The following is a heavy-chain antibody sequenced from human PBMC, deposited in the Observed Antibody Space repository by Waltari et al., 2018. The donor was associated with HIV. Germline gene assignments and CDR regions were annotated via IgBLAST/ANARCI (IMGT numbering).Heavy chain of an antibody. CDR1: GFSLSTSGVG. CDR2: IYWDDDK. J-gene: IGHJ5*02. V-gene: IGHV2-5*02. CDR3: AHTGNYGGKGGHWFDP. Sequence: QITLKESGPTLVKPTQTLTLTCTFSGFSLSTSGVGVGWIRQPPGKALELLALIYWDDDKSYSPSLKSRLTITKDTSKNQGVLTMTNMDPVDTATYYCAHTGNYGGKGGHWFDPWGQGTLVTVSS. D-gene: IGHD4-17*01.